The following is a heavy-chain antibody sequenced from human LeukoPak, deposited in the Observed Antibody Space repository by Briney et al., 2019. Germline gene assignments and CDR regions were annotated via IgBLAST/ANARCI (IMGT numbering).Heavy chain of an antibody. Sequence: ASVKVSCKASGYTFTSYFMHWVRQAPGQGLEWIEIINPSGGSTTYAQKFQGSVIMTRDTSTSTVYMELSSLRSEDTAVYYCAREPSGGEYDGAFDVWGQGTMVTVSS. V-gene: IGHV1-46*01. CDR2: INPSGGST. CDR1: GYTFTSYF. D-gene: IGHD3-16*01. CDR3: AREPSGGEYDGAFDV. J-gene: IGHJ3*01.